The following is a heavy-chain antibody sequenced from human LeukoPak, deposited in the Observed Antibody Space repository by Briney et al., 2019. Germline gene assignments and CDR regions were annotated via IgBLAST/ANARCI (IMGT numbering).Heavy chain of an antibody. CDR1: GGSFSGYY. CDR2: INHSGST. J-gene: IGHJ4*02. V-gene: IGHV4-34*01. D-gene: IGHD2-21*01. CDR3: ARVGEKLSYYYFDY. Sequence: SETLSLTCAVYGGSFSGYYWSWIRQPPGKGLEWIGEINHSGSTNYNPSLKSRVTISVDTSKNQFSLKLSSVTAADTAVYYCARVGEKLSYYYFDYWGQGTLVTVSS.